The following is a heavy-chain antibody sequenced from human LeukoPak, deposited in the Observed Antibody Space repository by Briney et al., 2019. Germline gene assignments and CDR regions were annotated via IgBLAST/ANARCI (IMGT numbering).Heavy chain of an antibody. V-gene: IGHV1-2*06. J-gene: IGHJ4*02. CDR3: ARERRYYYDSSGYYYPHY. D-gene: IGHD3-22*01. Sequence: ASVKVSRKASGYTFTGYNMHWVRQAPGQGLEWMGRINPNSGGTNYAQKFQGRVTMTRDTSISTAYMELSRLRSDDTAVYYCARERRYYYDSSGYYYPHYCGQGTLVTVSS. CDR1: GYTFTGYN. CDR2: INPNSGGT.